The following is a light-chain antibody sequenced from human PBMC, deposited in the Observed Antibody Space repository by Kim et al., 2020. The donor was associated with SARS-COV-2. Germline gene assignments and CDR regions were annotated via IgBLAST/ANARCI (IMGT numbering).Light chain of an antibody. CDR3: NSRDSSGNHVV. V-gene: IGLV3-19*01. CDR2: GKN. CDR1: SLRSYY. Sequence: ALGQTVRITCQGDSLRSYYASWYQQKPGQAPVLVIYGKNNRPSGIPDRFSGSSSGNTASLTITGAQAEDEADYYCNSRDSSGNHVVFGGGTKLTFL. J-gene: IGLJ2*01.